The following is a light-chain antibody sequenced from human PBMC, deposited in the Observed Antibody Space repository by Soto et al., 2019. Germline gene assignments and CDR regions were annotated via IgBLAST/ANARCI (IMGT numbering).Light chain of an antibody. Sequence: AIRMTQSPSSLSASTGDRVTITCRASQGISSYLAWYQQKPGKAPKLLIYAASNLQSGVPSRFSGSGSGTDFTLTISCLQSEDFATYYCQQYYSYPPFFGQGTKLEIK. CDR1: QGISSY. CDR3: QQYYSYPPF. J-gene: IGKJ2*01. V-gene: IGKV1-8*01. CDR2: AAS.